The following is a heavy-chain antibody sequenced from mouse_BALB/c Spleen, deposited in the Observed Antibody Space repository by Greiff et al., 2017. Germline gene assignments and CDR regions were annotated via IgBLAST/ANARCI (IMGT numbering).Heavy chain of an antibody. CDR2: ISSGSSTI. CDR3: ARGDRFAY. CDR1: GFTFSSFG. J-gene: IGHJ3*01. V-gene: IGHV5-17*02. Sequence: EVKLMESGGGLVQPGGSRKLSCAASGFTFSSFGMHWVRQAPEKGLEWVAYISSGSSTIYYADTVKGRFTISRDNPKNTLFLQMTSLRSEDTAMYYCARGDRFAYWGQGTLVTVSA.